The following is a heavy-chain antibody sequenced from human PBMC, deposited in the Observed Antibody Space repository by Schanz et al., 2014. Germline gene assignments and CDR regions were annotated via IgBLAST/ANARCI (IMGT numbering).Heavy chain of an antibody. Sequence: EVQLLESGGGLVQPGGSLRLSCAASGFTFSIYAMSWVRQAPGKGLGWVSAISGSGGSTYYADSVKGRFTISRDNSKNTLYLQMNSLRAEDTAVYYCAKDLLVAASNYYYYGMDVWGQGTTVTVSS. V-gene: IGHV3-23*01. J-gene: IGHJ6*02. CDR3: AKDLLVAASNYYYYGMDV. CDR2: ISGSGGST. CDR1: GFTFSIYA. D-gene: IGHD2-15*01.